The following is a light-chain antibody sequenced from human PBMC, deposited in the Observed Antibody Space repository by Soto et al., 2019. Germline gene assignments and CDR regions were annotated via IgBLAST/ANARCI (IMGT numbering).Light chain of an antibody. J-gene: IGKJ5*01. Sequence: DIVMTQSPDSLAVSLGERATINCKSSQTILYRSTNRSCLNWYQQKPGQAPRLLIYDASNRATGIPARFSGSGSGTDFTLTISSLEPEDFAVYYCQQRSNWPPITFGQGTRLEIK. V-gene: IGKV3-11*01. CDR1: QTILYRSTNRSC. CDR2: DAS. CDR3: QQRSNWPPIT.